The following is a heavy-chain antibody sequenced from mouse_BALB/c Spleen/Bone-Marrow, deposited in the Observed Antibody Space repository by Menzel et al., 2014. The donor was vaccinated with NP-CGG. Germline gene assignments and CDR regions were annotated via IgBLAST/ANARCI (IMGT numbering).Heavy chain of an antibody. Sequence: VQGVESGAELARPGASVKMSCKASGYTFTSYTMHWVKQRPGQGLEWIGYINPSGGYTNYNQKFKDKATLTADKSSSTAYMQLSSLTSEDSAVYYCARRYDYAMDYWGQGTSVTVSS. CDR1: GYTFTSYT. CDR2: INPSGGYT. D-gene: IGHD2-14*01. J-gene: IGHJ4*01. V-gene: IGHV1-4*01. CDR3: ARRYDYAMDY.